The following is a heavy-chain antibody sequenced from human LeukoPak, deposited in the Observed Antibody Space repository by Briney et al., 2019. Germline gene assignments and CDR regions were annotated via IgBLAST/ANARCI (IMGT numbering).Heavy chain of an antibody. Sequence: GGSLRLSCAASGFTFSNAWMSWVRQAPGKGLEWVSSISSSSSYIYYADSVKGRFTISRDNAKNSLYLQMNSLRAEDTAVYYCASHSSGRIDWGQGTLVTVSS. CDR1: GFTFSNAW. D-gene: IGHD6-19*01. J-gene: IGHJ4*02. V-gene: IGHV3-21*01. CDR2: ISSSSSYI. CDR3: ASHSSGRID.